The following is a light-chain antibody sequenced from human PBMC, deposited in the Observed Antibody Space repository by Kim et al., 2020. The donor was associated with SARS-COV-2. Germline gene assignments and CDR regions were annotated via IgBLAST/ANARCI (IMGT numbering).Light chain of an antibody. CDR2: EAA. J-gene: IGKJ4*01. Sequence: PGERATLSCRASQSVSSDLAGYQQKPGQAPRLLIYEAANRATGIPARFSGSGSGTDFTLTISSLEPEDFAVYYCQQRSNWTPPLTFGGGTKVDIK. CDR3: QQRSNWTPPLT. V-gene: IGKV3-11*01. CDR1: QSVSSD.